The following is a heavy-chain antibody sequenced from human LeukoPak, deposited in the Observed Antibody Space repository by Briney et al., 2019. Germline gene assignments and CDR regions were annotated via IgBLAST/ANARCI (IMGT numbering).Heavy chain of an antibody. D-gene: IGHD6-19*01. CDR3: ARDLAVAGIERMGWFDP. Sequence: SETLSLTCTVSGGSISSYYWSWIRQPPGKGLEWIGYIYYSGSTNYNPSLKSRVTISVDTSKNQFSLKLSSVTAADTAVYYCARDLAVAGIERMGWFDPWGQGTLVTVSS. CDR1: GGSISSYY. J-gene: IGHJ5*02. V-gene: IGHV4-59*01. CDR2: IYYSGST.